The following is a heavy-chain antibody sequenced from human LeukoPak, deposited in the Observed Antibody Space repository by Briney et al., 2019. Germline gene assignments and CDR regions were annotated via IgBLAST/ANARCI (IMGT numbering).Heavy chain of an antibody. V-gene: IGHV4-61*02. Sequence: SETLSLTCTVSGGSISSGSYYWSWIRQPAGKGLEWIGRIYTSGSTNYSPSLTSRVTISVDTSKNQFSLKLSSVTAADTAVYYCARGLSYGKPRFDYWGQGTLVTVSS. CDR1: GGSISSGSYY. J-gene: IGHJ4*02. CDR3: ARGLSYGKPRFDY. CDR2: IYTSGST. D-gene: IGHD1-26*01.